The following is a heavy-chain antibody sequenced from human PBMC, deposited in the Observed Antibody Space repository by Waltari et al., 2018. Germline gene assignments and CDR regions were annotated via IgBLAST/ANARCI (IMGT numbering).Heavy chain of an antibody. Sequence: QVQLVQSGAEVKKPGASVKVSCKASGYTFTSYDINWVRQATGQGLEWMGWMNPNSGNTGYAQKFKGRVTITRNTSISTAYMELSSLRSEDTAVYYCARGATSYYDSSGYWVDAFDIWGQGTMVTVSS. D-gene: IGHD3-22*01. V-gene: IGHV1-8*03. CDR1: GYTFTSYD. J-gene: IGHJ3*02. CDR2: MNPNSGNT. CDR3: ARGATSYYDSSGYWVDAFDI.